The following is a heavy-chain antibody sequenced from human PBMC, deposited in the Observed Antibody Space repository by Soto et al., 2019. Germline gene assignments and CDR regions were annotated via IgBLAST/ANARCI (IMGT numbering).Heavy chain of an antibody. J-gene: IGHJ6*02. CDR2: IKSKTDGGTT. Sequence: EVQLVESGGGLVKPGGSLRLSCAASGFIFSNAWMNWVRQAPGKGLEWAGRIKSKTDGGTTDYAAPVKGRFTISRDDSKNTLYLQMNSLKTEDTAVYYCTTLPWGWGQGTTVTVSS. V-gene: IGHV3-15*07. CDR3: TTLPWG. D-gene: IGHD3-16*01. CDR1: GFIFSNAW.